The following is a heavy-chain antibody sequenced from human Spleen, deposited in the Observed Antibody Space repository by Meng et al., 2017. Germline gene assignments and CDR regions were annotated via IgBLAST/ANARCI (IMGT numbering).Heavy chain of an antibody. CDR2: ISTGGTT. D-gene: IGHD3-16*02. CDR3: ARDHYDYVWGSYRYDY. CDR1: GGSVSSDSYY. J-gene: IGHJ4*02. Sequence: SETLSLTCTVSGGSVSSDSYYWTWIRQPTGKGLEWIGRISTGGTTNYNPSLKSRVTISLDTSKNQFSLKLNSVTAADTAVYYCARDHYDYVWGSYRYDYWGQGTLVTVSS. V-gene: IGHV4-61*02.